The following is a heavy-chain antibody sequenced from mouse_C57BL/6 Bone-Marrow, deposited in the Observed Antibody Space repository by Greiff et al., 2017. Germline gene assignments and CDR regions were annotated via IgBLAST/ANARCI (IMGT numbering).Heavy chain of an antibody. Sequence: QVQLQQPGAELVRPGTSVKLSCKASGYTFTSYWMHWVKQRPGQGLEWIGVIDPSDSYTNYNQKFKGKATLTVDTSSSTAYMQLSSLTSEDSAVYYCAREKDWGQGTTLTVSS. CDR1: GYTFTSYW. J-gene: IGHJ2*01. CDR3: AREKD. CDR2: IDPSDSYT. V-gene: IGHV1-59*01.